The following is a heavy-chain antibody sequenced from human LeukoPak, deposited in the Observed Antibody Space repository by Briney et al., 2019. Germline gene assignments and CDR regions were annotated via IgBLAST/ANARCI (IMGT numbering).Heavy chain of an antibody. CDR1: GYTFTSYG. Sequence: RASVKVSCKASGYTFTSYGISWVRQAPGQGLEWMGGIIPIFGTANYAQKFQGRVTITADESTSTAYMELSSLRSEDTAVYYCARSGYYDSSGYYYGFDYWGRGTLVTVSS. CDR2: IIPIFGTA. J-gene: IGHJ4*02. CDR3: ARSGYYDSSGYYYGFDY. V-gene: IGHV1-69*13. D-gene: IGHD3-22*01.